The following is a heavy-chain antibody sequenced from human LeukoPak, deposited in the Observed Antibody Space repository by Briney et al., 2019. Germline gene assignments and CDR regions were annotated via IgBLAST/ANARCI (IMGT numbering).Heavy chain of an antibody. CDR2: ISSSGSTI. V-gene: IGHV3-48*04. Sequence: GGSLRLSCAASGFSFSTYWMSWVRQAPGKGLEWVSYISSSGSTIYYADSVKGRFTISRDNARNSLYLQMNSLRAEDTAVYYCAELGITMIGGVWGKGTTVTISS. CDR1: GFSFSTYW. CDR3: AELGITMIGGV. J-gene: IGHJ6*04. D-gene: IGHD3-10*02.